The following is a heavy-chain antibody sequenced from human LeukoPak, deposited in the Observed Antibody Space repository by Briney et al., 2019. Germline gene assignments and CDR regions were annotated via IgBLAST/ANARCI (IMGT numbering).Heavy chain of an antibody. D-gene: IGHD3-22*01. J-gene: IGHJ4*02. CDR2: ISSSGSTK. CDR3: ARALYYNDSSGYYTPG. Sequence: RGSLRPSCAASGFSSSSYGMNWVRQAPGKGLEWVSYISSSGSTKYYADSVKGRFTISRDNAKNSLYLQMNTLRAEDTAFYYCARALYYNDSSGYYTPGWGPGTLVTVSS. CDR1: GFSSSSYG. V-gene: IGHV3-48*03.